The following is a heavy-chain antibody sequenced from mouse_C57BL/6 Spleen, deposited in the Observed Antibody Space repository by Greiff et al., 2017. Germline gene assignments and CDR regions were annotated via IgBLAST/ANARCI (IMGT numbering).Heavy chain of an antibody. J-gene: IGHJ4*01. CDR3: ARPIVTTYYAMDY. CDR2: ISSGSSTI. Sequence: EVKLQESGGGLVKPGGSLKLSCAASGFTFSDYGMHWVRQAPEKGLEWVAYISSGSSTIYYADTVKGRFTISRDNAKNTLFLQMTSLRSEDTAMYYCARPIVTTYYAMDYWGQGTSVTVSS. V-gene: IGHV5-17*01. D-gene: IGHD2-5*01. CDR1: GFTFSDYG.